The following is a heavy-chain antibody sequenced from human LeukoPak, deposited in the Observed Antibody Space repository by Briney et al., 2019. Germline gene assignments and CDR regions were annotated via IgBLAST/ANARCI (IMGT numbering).Heavy chain of an antibody. CDR2: IYYSGST. CDR1: GSSISSSSYY. CDR3: ARVSKASYFDY. J-gene: IGHJ4*02. Sequence: PSETLSLTCTVSGSSISSSSYYWGWIRQPPGKGLEWIGSIYYSGSTYYNPSLKSRVTISVDTSKNQFSLKLSSVTAADTAVYYCARVSKASYFDYWGQGTLVTVSS. V-gene: IGHV4-39*07.